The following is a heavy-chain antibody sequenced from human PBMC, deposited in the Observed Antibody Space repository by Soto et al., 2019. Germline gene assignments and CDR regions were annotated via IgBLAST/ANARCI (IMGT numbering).Heavy chain of an antibody. V-gene: IGHV3-64*01. CDR3: ARDFRDILTDFNWFDP. Sequence: VVSLRINYTASGFRFSNHAMHWVRQAPGKGLEYVSGISSNGGITYYANSVKGRFTISRDNPKNTVYLQMGSLRAEDMAVYYCARDFRDILTDFNWFDPWGQGTLVTVSS. D-gene: IGHD3-9*01. CDR1: GFRFSNHA. J-gene: IGHJ5*02. CDR2: ISSNGGIT.